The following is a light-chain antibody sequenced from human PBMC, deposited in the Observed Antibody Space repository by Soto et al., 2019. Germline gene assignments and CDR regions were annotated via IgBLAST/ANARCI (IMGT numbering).Light chain of an antibody. V-gene: IGKV3-15*01. Sequence: EIVMTQCPATLSVFTGERATLSCRASQSVRSHLAWYHQRPGQAPRLLIYDTSPRATGIPARFSGSGSGAEFTLTISSLQSEDFEVYSCHPSYTCPPTFGGGTKVDIK. CDR2: DTS. J-gene: IGKJ4*01. CDR3: HPSYTCPPT. CDR1: QSVRSH.